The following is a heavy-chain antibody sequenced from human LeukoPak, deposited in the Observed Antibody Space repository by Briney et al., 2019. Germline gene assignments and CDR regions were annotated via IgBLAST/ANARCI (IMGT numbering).Heavy chain of an antibody. Sequence: SVKVSCKASGGTFSNYAVSWVQQAPGQGLEWMGGIIPIFATADYPQKFQGRVTITTDESRTTAYLELRNLRSENTAVYYCATGEVTYYSRWGFEIWGQGTMVTVSS. CDR3: ATGEVTYYSRWGFEI. D-gene: IGHD3-16*01. V-gene: IGHV1-69*05. CDR2: IIPIFATA. J-gene: IGHJ3*02. CDR1: GGTFSNYA.